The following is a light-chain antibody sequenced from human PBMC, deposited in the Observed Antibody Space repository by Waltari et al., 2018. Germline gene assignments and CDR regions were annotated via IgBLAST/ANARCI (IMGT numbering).Light chain of an antibody. Sequence: QSALTQPASVSGSPGQSITISCTGTSSDIGNYNYVSWYQQYPGKAPKLMISDVMNRPSGVSNRFSGSKSGNTASLTISGLQAEDEADYYCSSYTSSTTLVFGGGTKLTVL. J-gene: IGLJ3*02. V-gene: IGLV2-14*03. CDR1: SSDIGNYNY. CDR3: SSYTSSTTLV. CDR2: DVM.